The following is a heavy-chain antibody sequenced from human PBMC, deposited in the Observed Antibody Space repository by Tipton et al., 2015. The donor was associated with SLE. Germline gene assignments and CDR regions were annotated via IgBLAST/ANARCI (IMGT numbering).Heavy chain of an antibody. V-gene: IGHV4-39*07. D-gene: IGHD6-19*01. CDR1: GGSISSSSYY. J-gene: IGHJ4*02. Sequence: TLSLTCTVSGGSISSSSYYWGWIRQPPGKGLEWIGSIYYTGGTFYTPSLKSRVNISMDTSKNHFSLRVSSLTAADTAVYYCARLGPHSTYSSAWYVNYWGQGTLVTVSS. CDR2: IYYTGGT. CDR3: ARLGPHSTYSSAWYVNY.